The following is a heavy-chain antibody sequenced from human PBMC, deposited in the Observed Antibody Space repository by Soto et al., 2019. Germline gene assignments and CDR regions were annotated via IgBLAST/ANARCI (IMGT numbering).Heavy chain of an antibody. V-gene: IGHV4-31*03. CDR1: GGSISSGGYY. CDR2: IYYSGST. Sequence: QVQLQESGPGLVKPSQTLSLTCTVSGGSISSGGYYWSWIRQHPGKGLEWIGYIYYSGSTYYNPFLKSRVTISVDTSKNQFSLKLSSVTAADTAVYYCARARVVVVAVPATCWFDPWGQGTLVTVSS. J-gene: IGHJ5*02. CDR3: ARARVVVVAVPATCWFDP. D-gene: IGHD2-15*01.